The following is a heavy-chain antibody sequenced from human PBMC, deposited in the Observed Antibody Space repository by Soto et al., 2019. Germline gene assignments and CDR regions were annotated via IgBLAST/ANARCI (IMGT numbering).Heavy chain of an antibody. CDR3: AIWEDYYDSSGYPDAFDN. J-gene: IGHJ3*02. Sequence: SETLSLTCTVSGGSISSGGYYWSWIRQHPGKGLEWIGYIYYSGSTYYNPSLKSRVTISVDTSKNQFSLKLSSVTAADTAVYYCAIWEDYYDSSGYPDAFDNWGQGTMVTVSS. V-gene: IGHV4-31*03. CDR2: IYYSGST. CDR1: GGSISSGGYY. D-gene: IGHD3-22*01.